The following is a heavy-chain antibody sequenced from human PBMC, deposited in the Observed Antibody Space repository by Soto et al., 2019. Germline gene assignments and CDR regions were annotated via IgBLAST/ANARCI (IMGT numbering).Heavy chain of an antibody. CDR2: IYYSGST. CDR1: GGSISSGGYY. CDR3: ARGGLGVENWFDP. D-gene: IGHD3-16*01. J-gene: IGHJ5*02. Sequence: QVQLQESGPGLVKPSQTLSLTCTVSGGSISSGGYYWSWIRQHPGKGLEWIGYIYYSGSTYYNPSLKRRVTISVDTSKNQSSLKLSSVTASDTAVYYCARGGLGVENWFDPWGQGTLVTVSS. V-gene: IGHV4-31*03.